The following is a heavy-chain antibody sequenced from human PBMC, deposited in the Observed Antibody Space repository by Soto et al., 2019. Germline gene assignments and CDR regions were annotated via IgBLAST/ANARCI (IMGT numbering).Heavy chain of an antibody. Sequence: GVSLRLSWAASGFTFSSYAMHWVRQAPGKGLEWVAVISACGSNKYYADSVKGRFTISRATSKNTLYLQMNNLTAEDTAVYYCARVLIDTAEMWDYLGHGTLGTVPS. CDR3: ARVLIDTAEMWDY. D-gene: IGHD5-18*01. CDR2: ISACGSNK. CDR1: GFTFSSYA. V-gene: IGHV3-30-3*01. J-gene: IGHJ4*01.